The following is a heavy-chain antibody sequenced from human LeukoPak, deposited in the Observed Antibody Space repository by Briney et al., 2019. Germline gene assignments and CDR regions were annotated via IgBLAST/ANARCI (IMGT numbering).Heavy chain of an antibody. V-gene: IGHV3-23*01. CDR2: ISGSGGST. J-gene: IGHJ4*02. CDR3: AKLQAYCSSTSCSD. CDR1: GFTFSSYA. D-gene: IGHD2-2*01. Sequence: PGGSLRLSCAASGFTFSSYAMTWVRQAPVKGLEWVSAISGSGGSTYYADSVKGRFTISRDNSKNTLYLQMNSLRAEDTAVYYCAKLQAYCSSTSCSDWGQGTLVTVSS.